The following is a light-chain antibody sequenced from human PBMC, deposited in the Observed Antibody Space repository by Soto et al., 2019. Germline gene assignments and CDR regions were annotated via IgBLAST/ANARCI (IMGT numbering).Light chain of an antibody. Sequence: EIVLTQSPATLSLSPEESTTLSCRASQSVSSYLAWYQQTPGQAPRLLIYDASNRATGIPARFSGSGSGTDFTLTISSLEPEDFAVYYCQQRSNWPLTFGGGTKVDI. V-gene: IGKV3-11*01. CDR3: QQRSNWPLT. CDR1: QSVSSY. J-gene: IGKJ4*01. CDR2: DAS.